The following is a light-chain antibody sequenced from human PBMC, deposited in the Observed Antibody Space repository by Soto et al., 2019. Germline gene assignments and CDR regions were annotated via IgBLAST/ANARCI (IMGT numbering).Light chain of an antibody. CDR3: ISYTSDDVRYV. V-gene: IGLV2-14*01. Sequence: QSVLTQPASASGTPGQSITISCTGSNSDVGIYDFVSWYQHHPGRAPKLIVSEVSHRPSGVSNRFSGSKSGNTASLTISGPQSEDEADYYCISYTSDDVRYVFGTGTKVTVL. CDR2: EVS. J-gene: IGLJ1*01. CDR1: NSDVGIYDF.